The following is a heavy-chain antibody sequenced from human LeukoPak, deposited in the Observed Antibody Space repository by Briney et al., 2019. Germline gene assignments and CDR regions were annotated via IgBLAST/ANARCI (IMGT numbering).Heavy chain of an antibody. CDR2: IYYSGST. J-gene: IGHJ4*02. V-gene: IGHV4-59*01. Sequence: SETLSLTCTVSGGSISSYYWSWIRQPPGKGLEWIGYIYYSGSTNYNPSLKSRVTISVDASKNQFSLKLSSVTAADTAVYYCAREVGYASPFDSWGQGTLVTVSS. CDR3: AREVGYASPFDS. D-gene: IGHD5-12*01. CDR1: GGSISSYY.